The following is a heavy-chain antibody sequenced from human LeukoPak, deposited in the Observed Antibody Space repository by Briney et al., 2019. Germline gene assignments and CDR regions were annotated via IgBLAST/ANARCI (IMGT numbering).Heavy chain of an antibody. CDR1: GFTFSSYS. J-gene: IGHJ6*03. Sequence: PGGSLRLSCAASGFTFSSYSMNWVRQAPGKGLEWVSSISSSSSYIYYTDSVKGRFTISRDNAKDSLYLQMNSLRAEDTAVYYCARANYYYYYMDVWGKGTTVTVSS. V-gene: IGHV3-21*01. CDR3: ARANYYYYYMDV. CDR2: ISSSSSYI.